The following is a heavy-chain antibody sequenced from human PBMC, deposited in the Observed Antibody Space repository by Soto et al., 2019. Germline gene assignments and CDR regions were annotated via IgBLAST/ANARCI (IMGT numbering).Heavy chain of an antibody. Sequence: EVQLVESGGGLVQPGGSLRLSCAASGSTVSSNYMSWVRQAPGNGLEWVSVIYSGGSTYYADSVKGRFTISRDNSKNALYLQMNSLRAEDTAVYYCANQRGGYDRDFDYWGQGTLVTVSS. J-gene: IGHJ4*02. CDR3: ANQRGGYDRDFDY. V-gene: IGHV3-66*01. D-gene: IGHD5-12*01. CDR1: GSTVSSNY. CDR2: IYSGGST.